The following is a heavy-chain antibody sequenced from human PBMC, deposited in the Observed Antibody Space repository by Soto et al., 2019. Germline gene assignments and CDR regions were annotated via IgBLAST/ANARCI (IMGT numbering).Heavy chain of an antibody. J-gene: IGHJ5*02. Sequence: SLILSCASSGFPFSSYAMSWVRPAPGKGLEWVSAISGSGGSTYYADSVKGRFTISRDNSKNTLYLQMNSLRAEDTAVYYCAKQRESSRWFQVAWFDPWGQGTLVNVSA. CDR2: ISGSGGST. V-gene: IGHV3-23*01. CDR3: AKQRESSRWFQVAWFDP. D-gene: IGHD6-13*01. CDR1: GFPFSSYA.